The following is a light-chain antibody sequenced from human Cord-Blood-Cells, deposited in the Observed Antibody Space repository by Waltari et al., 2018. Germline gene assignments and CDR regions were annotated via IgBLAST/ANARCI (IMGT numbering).Light chain of an antibody. J-gene: IGLJ3*02. CDR2: GNS. CDR1: SSNIGAGYG. CDR3: QSYDSSLSALV. V-gene: IGLV1-40*01. Sequence: QSVLTQPPSVSGAPGQRVPIPCTGSSSNIGAGYGVHRYQQLPGTAPKLLIYGNSNRPSGVPDRFSGSKSGTSASLAITGLQAEDEADYYCQSYDSSLSALVFGGGTKLTVL.